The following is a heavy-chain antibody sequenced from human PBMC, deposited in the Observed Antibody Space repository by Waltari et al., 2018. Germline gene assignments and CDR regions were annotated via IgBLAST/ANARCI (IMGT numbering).Heavy chain of an antibody. D-gene: IGHD1-26*01. V-gene: IGHV3-23*01. CDR3: AKWGTWELLRFDS. CDR1: GFTFKGHV. Sequence: EVQLLESGGGLVQPGGSLRLSCQVSGFTFKGHVMSWVRQAPGKGLEWVAGISDSGINTYYADSVQGRFTISRDNSKNTLSLQMNSLTAEDTAVYYCAKWGTWELLRFDSWGQGTLVTVSS. J-gene: IGHJ4*02. CDR2: ISDSGINT.